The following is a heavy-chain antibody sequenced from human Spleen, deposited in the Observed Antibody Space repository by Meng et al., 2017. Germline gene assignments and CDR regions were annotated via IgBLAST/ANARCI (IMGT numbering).Heavy chain of an antibody. Sequence: GESLKISCAASGFTFSSYAMSWVRQAPGKGLEWVSAISGSGGSTYYADSVKGRFTISRDNAKNSLSLQMNSLRGEDTAVYYCARDSAAKDYYYGMDVWGLGTTVTVSS. CDR2: ISGSGGST. J-gene: IGHJ6*02. CDR1: GFTFSSYA. CDR3: ARDSAAKDYYYGMDV. V-gene: IGHV3-23*01. D-gene: IGHD6-25*01.